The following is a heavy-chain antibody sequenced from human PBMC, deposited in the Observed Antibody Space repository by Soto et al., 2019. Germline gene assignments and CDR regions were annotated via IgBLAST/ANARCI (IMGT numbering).Heavy chain of an antibody. J-gene: IGHJ4*02. V-gene: IGHV1-3*01. CDR3: VRLLVAGSAPTCDC. Sequence: QVQLVQSGAEVKKSGASVTVSCKAVGSTFSKYVMHWVRQAPGQRPAWMGWINGGNGNTKYSEKFQGRVTFTRDTSASTAYMDLTSLRSEDTAVYYCVRLLVAGSAPTCDCWCQGTLVTVSS. CDR1: GSTFSKYV. CDR2: INGGNGNT. D-gene: IGHD6-19*01.